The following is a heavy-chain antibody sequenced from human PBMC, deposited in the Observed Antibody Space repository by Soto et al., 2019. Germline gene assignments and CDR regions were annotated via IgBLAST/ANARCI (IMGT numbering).Heavy chain of an antibody. Sequence: SETLSLTCTVSGGSISSSSFHWGWIRQPPGKGLEWIGSIYYSGSTYYSPSLKSRVTISVDTSKNQFSLKLSSVTAADTAVYYCAKDRGSSLYHWFAPWGQGTLVTVSS. J-gene: IGHJ5*02. V-gene: IGHV4-39*02. CDR1: GGSISSSSFH. D-gene: IGHD6-13*01. CDR3: AKDRGSSLYHWFAP. CDR2: IYYSGST.